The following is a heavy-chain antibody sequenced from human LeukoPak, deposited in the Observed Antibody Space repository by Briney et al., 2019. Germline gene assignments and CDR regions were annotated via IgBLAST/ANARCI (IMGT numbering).Heavy chain of an antibody. J-gene: IGHJ2*01. V-gene: IGHV4-39*01. CDR3: ARHLYYSASAFWYIDL. D-gene: IGHD3-10*01. Sequence: SETLSLTCILSGDSITSSDHYWVWIRQSPGKGLEWIGSVSHSGNTYYKSSLRSRVTVSLDTSKNEFSLILTSVTAADTAEYYCARHLYYSASAFWYIDLWGRGTLVIVSP. CDR2: VSHSGNT. CDR1: GDSITSSDHY.